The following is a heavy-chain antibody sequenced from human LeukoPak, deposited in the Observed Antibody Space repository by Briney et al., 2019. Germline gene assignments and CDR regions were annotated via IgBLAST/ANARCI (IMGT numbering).Heavy chain of an antibody. J-gene: IGHJ4*02. CDR2: IYHSGST. CDR1: GGSISSSNW. CDR3: ASWGMDYYDSSGYR. Sequence: SGTLPLTCAVSGGSISSSNWWSWVRQPPGKGLEWIGEIYHSGSTNYNPSLKSRVTISVDTSKNQFSLKLSSVTAADTAVYYCASWGMDYYDSSGYRWGQGTLVTVSS. D-gene: IGHD3-22*01. V-gene: IGHV4-4*02.